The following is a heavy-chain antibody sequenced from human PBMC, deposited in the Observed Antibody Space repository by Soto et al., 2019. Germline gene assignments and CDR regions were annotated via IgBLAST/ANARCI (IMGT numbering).Heavy chain of an antibody. Sequence: QVQLVESGGGVVQPGRSLRLSCAASGFTCSSYGMHWVRQAPGKGLERVAVIWYDGSNKDYADAVKGRCTIYRDNSKNPLYLQMNSLRAEDTAVYYCARAPMVTYYYYYGMDVWGQGTTVTVSS. CDR1: GFTCSSYG. CDR2: IWYDGSNK. V-gene: IGHV3-33*01. CDR3: ARAPMVTYYYYYGMDV. D-gene: IGHD5-18*01. J-gene: IGHJ6*02.